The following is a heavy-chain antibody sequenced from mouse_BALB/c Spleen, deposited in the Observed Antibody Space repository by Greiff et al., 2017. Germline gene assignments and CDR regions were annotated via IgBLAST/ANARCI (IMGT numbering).Heavy chain of an antibody. CDR2: ISSGSSTI. CDR1: GFTFSSFG. J-gene: IGHJ4*01. V-gene: IGHV5-17*02. CDR3: AGDYYAMDY. Sequence: EVQLVESGGGLVQPGGSRKLSCAASGFTFSSFGMHWVRQAPEKGLEWVAYISSGSSTIYYADTVKGRFTISRDNPKNTLFLQMTSLRSEDTAMYYCAGDYYAMDYWGQGTSVTVSS.